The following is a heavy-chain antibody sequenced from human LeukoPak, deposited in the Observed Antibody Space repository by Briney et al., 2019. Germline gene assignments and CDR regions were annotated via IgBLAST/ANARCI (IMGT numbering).Heavy chain of an antibody. Sequence: SETLSLTCTVSGGSISSYYWSWIRQPPGKGLEWIGYIYYSGSTNYNPSLKSRVTISVDTSKNQFSLKLSSVTAADTAVYYCARHGVGVWFDPWGQGTLVTVSS. CDR3: ARHGVGVWFDP. CDR1: GGSISSYY. J-gene: IGHJ5*02. D-gene: IGHD1-26*01. CDR2: IYYSGST. V-gene: IGHV4-59*08.